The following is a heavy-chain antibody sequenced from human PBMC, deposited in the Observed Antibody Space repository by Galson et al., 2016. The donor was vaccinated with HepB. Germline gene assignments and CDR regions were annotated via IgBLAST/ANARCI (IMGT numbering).Heavy chain of an antibody. CDR3: AREGDGGFDW. CDR1: GFTFSSYW. J-gene: IGHJ4*02. D-gene: IGHD4-23*01. V-gene: IGHV3-7*03. Sequence: SLRLSCAASGFTFSSYWLSWVRQAPGKGLEWVANIKQNGREKDYVDSVRGRLTISRDNAQNSLYLQMNSLRVEDTAVYYCAREGDGGFDWWGQGTLVTVSS. CDR2: IKQNGREK.